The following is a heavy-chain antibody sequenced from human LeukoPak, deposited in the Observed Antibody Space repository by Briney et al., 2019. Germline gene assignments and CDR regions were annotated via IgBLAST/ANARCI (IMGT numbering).Heavy chain of an antibody. V-gene: IGHV4-59*01. J-gene: IGHJ6*04. CDR2: IYYSGST. CDR3: AGLQVVPAAKAYYYYGMDA. Sequence: SETLSLTCTVSGGSISSYYWSWIRQPPGKGLEWIGYIYYSGSTNYNPSLKSRVTISVDTSKNQFSLKLSSVTAADTAVYYCAGLQVVPAAKAYYYYGMDAWGKGTTVTVSS. CDR1: GGSISSYY. D-gene: IGHD2-2*01.